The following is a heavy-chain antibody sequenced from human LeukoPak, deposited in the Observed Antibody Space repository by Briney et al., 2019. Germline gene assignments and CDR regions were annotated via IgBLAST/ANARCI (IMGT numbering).Heavy chain of an antibody. V-gene: IGHV4-34*01. CDR3: ARSLSGYSYGEGYYFDY. J-gene: IGHJ4*02. CDR1: GGSFSGYY. D-gene: IGHD5-18*01. Sequence: SETLSLTCAVYGGSFSGYYWSWIRQPPGKGLEWIGEINHSGSTNYNPSLKSRVTISVDTSKNQFSLKLSSVTAADTAVYYCARSLSGYSYGEGYYFDYWGQGTLVTVSS. CDR2: INHSGST.